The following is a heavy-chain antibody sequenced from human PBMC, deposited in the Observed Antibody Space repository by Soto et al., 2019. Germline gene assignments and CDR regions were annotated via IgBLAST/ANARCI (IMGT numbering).Heavy chain of an antibody. CDR2: ISHSGST. CDR1: VWCSIIFNV. V-gene: IGHV4-4*02. CDR3: AKGGITWGEY. Sequence: PSSTXSLTGTVSVWCSIIFNVVIWVRQPPGKGPEWIGEISHSGSTSYNPSLKSRVAISLDRSKKKFYLNLNSVTAEETAVYYCAKGGITWGEYWGKGTMVTV. J-gene: IGHJ4*02. D-gene: IGHD3-16*01.